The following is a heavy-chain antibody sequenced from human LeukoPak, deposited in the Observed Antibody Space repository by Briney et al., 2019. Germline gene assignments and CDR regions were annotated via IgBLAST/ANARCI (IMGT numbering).Heavy chain of an antibody. J-gene: IGHJ4*02. CDR3: AKDGLSYILFDY. Sequence: GGSLRLSCAASAFNLSSYGMHWVRQAPGKGLEWVAFIRYDGSNKCYADSVKGRFTISRDNSKNTLYLQMNSLRAEDTAVYYCAKDGLSYILFDYWGQGTLVTVSS. CDR1: AFNLSSYG. CDR2: IRYDGSNK. V-gene: IGHV3-30*02. D-gene: IGHD3-10*01.